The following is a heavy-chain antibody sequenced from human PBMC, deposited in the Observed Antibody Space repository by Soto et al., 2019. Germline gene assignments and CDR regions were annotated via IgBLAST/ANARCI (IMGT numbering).Heavy chain of an antibody. J-gene: IGHJ6*02. D-gene: IGHD5-12*01. CDR1: GGTFRSYA. CDR3: ARDVEMATIHYYYYGMDV. V-gene: IGHV1-69*01. CDR2: IIPIFGTA. Sequence: QVQLVQSGAEVKKPGSSVQFSCKASGGTFRSYAISWVRQAPGQGLEWMGGIIPIFGTANYAQKFQGRVTITADESTSTAYMELSSLRSEDTAVYYCARDVEMATIHYYYYGMDVWGQGTTVTVSS.